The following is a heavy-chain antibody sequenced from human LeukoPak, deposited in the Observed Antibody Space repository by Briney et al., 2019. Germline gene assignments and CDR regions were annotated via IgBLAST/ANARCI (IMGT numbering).Heavy chain of an antibody. CDR3: ASGWELLAEDYFQH. Sequence: ASVKVSCKASGYTFTSYGISWVRQAPGQGLEWMGWISAYNGNTNYAQKLQGRVTMTTDTSTSTAYMELRSLRSDDTAVYYCASGWELLAEDYFQHWGQGTLVTVSS. CDR2: ISAYNGNT. CDR1: GYTFTSYG. J-gene: IGHJ1*01. D-gene: IGHD1-26*01. V-gene: IGHV1-18*01.